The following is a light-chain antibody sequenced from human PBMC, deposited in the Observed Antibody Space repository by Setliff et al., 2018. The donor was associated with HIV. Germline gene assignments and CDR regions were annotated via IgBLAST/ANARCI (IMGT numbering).Light chain of an antibody. J-gene: IGLJ1*01. CDR3: QSYDSSLGGNYV. V-gene: IGLV1-40*01. CDR2: GNN. Sequence: QSALAQPPSVSGAPGQRVTISCIGSRSSMGAGYEVHWYQQLPGTAPKLLIYGNNNRPSGVPDRFSGSKSGTSASLAITGLQAEDEADYYCQSYDSSLGGNYVFGTGTKVTVL. CDR1: RSSMGAGYE.